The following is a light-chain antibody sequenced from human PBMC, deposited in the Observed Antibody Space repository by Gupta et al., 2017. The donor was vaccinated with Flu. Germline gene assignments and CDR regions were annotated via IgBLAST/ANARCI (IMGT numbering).Light chain of an antibody. CDR1: SSNIGVPYD. CDR2: GNT. V-gene: IGLV1-40*01. Sequence: QSVLTQPPSVSGAPGQRVTISCTGSSSNIGVPYDVHWYQQLPGAAPKLLIFGNTNRPSGVPDRFSGSKSGTSASLAIAGLQAEDEADYFCQSYDNTRSGWVFGGGTKLTVL. CDR3: QSYDNTRSGWV. J-gene: IGLJ3*02.